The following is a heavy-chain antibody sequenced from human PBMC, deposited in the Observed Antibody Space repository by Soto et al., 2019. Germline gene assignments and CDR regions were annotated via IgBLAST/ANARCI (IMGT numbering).Heavy chain of an antibody. D-gene: IGHD3-22*01. Sequence: ETLSLTCAVYGGSFSGYYWSWIRQPPGKGLEWIGEINHSGSTNYNPSLKSRVTISVDTSKNQFSLKLSSVTAADTAVYYCARRLSGYRAERPHAFDIWGQGTMVTVSS. V-gene: IGHV4-34*01. CDR2: INHSGST. CDR3: ARRLSGYRAERPHAFDI. J-gene: IGHJ3*02. CDR1: GGSFSGYY.